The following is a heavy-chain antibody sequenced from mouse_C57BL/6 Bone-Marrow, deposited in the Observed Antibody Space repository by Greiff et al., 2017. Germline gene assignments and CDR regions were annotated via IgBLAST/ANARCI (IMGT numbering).Heavy chain of an antibody. V-gene: IGHV5-17*01. CDR3: ARPRVYWYFDV. CDR2: ISSGSSTI. J-gene: IGHJ1*03. Sequence: EVKLVESGGGLVKPGGSLKLSCAASGFTFSDYGMHWVRQAPEKGLEWVAYISSGSSTIYYADTVKGRFTISRDNAKNTLFLQMTSLGSEDTAMYYCARPRVYWYFDVWGTGTTVTVSS. CDR1: GFTFSDYG.